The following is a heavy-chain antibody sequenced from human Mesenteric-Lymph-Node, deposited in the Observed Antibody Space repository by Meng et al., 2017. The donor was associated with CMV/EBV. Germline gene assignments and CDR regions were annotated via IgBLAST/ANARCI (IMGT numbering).Heavy chain of an antibody. Sequence: SCAASGFTFSSYAMHWVRQAPGKGLEWVAVIWYDGSNKYYADSVRGRFTFSRDNSKNTLYLQMNSLRADDTAVYYCVRDRGGLHYFDYWGQGTLVTVSS. CDR3: VRDRGGLHYFDY. D-gene: IGHD3-16*01. CDR1: GFTFSSYA. CDR2: IWYDGSNK. V-gene: IGHV3-33*08. J-gene: IGHJ4*02.